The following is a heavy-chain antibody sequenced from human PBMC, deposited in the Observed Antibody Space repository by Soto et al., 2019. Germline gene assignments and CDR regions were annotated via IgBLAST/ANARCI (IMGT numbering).Heavy chain of an antibody. J-gene: IGHJ3*02. D-gene: IGHD3-16*01. Sequence: QVQLQESGPGLVKPSQTLSLTCTVSGGSISSGGYYWSWSRQHPVKGLEWIGYIYYSGSTYYNPSLKSRVTLSVDTSKTRFSLKLSSVTAADRAVYYCARDPGPSVGVDDFDIWAQGTMVTVSS. V-gene: IGHV4-31*03. CDR3: ARDPGPSVGVDDFDI. CDR1: GGSISSGGYY. CDR2: IYYSGST.